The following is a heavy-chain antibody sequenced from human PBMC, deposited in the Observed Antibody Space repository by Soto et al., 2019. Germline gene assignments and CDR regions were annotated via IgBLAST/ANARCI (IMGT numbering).Heavy chain of an antibody. V-gene: IGHV3-23*01. CDR1: GFTFSSYG. Sequence: EVQLLESGGGLVQPGGSLRLSCAASGFTFSSYGMTWVRQAPGKGLEWVSFSSATGAGTYYADSVKGRFTISRDNSKNTLNLQMPTLRADDTAFYYWAKDRRAGGNYGFYSDFWGQGALVIVSS. CDR2: SSATGAGT. CDR3: AKDRRAGGNYGFYSDF. D-gene: IGHD1-7*01. J-gene: IGHJ4*02.